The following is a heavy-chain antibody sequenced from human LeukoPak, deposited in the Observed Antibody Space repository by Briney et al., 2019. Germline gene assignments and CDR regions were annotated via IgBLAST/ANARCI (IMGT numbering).Heavy chain of an antibody. CDR3: AREYPGTATLIDY. CDR1: GFTFSSYA. D-gene: IGHD2-21*02. CDR2: ISYDGSNK. Sequence: PGRSLRLSCAASGFTFSSYAMHWVRQAPGKGLESVAVISYDGSNKYYADSVKGRFTISRDNSKNTLYLQMNSLRAEDTAVYYCAREYPGTATLIDYWGQGTLVTVSS. J-gene: IGHJ4*02. V-gene: IGHV3-30-3*01.